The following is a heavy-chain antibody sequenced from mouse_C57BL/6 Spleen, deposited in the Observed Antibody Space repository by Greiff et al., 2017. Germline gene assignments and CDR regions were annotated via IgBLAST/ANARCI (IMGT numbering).Heavy chain of an antibody. J-gene: IGHJ4*01. CDR2: IRSKSNNYAT. Sequence: EVHLVESGGGLVQPKGSLKLSCAASGFSFNTYAMNWVRQAPGKGLEWVARIRSKSNNYATYYADSVKDRFTISRDDSESMLYLQMNNLKTEDTAMYYCVRHQLGGYAMDYWGQGTSVTVSS. V-gene: IGHV10-1*01. CDR1: GFSFNTYA. CDR3: VRHQLGGYAMDY. D-gene: IGHD4-1*02.